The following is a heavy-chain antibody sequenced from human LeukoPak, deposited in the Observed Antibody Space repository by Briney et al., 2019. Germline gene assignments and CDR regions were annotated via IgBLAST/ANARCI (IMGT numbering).Heavy chain of an antibody. V-gene: IGHV1-46*01. D-gene: IGHD5-18*01. CDR1: GYTFTTYY. Sequence: ASVTVSCKASGYTFTTYYMHWVRQAPGGGVGWRGIIDPSSGRTRYAQEFQGRVTMPRDTSTSTVYMELSSLRSEDTAVYYCASLLFVDTSVGYWGQGTLVTVSS. CDR2: IDPSSGRT. CDR3: ASLLFVDTSVGY. J-gene: IGHJ4*02.